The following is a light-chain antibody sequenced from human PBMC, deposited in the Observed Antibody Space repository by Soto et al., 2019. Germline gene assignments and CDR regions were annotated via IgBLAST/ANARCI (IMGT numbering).Light chain of an antibody. V-gene: IGLV2-11*01. CDR3: CSYAGTSTFDVI. CDR1: SSDVGTYNY. Sequence: QSALTQPRSVSRPPGQSVSISCSGTSSDVGTYNYVSWYQQHPGKAPKLMIYDVSKRPSGVPDRFSGSKSGNTASLTISGLQAEDEADYYCCSYAGTSTFDVIFGGGTKLTVL. CDR2: DVS. J-gene: IGLJ2*01.